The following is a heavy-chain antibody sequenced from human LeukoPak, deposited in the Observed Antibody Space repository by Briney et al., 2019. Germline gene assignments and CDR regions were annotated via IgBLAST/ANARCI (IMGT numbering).Heavy chain of an antibody. CDR2: ILYDGSNK. J-gene: IGHJ6*02. CDR1: GFTFSSYG. CDR3: AKELQDSWLFDYYYYGMDV. Sequence: GGSLRLSCAASGFTFSSYGMHWVRQAPGKGLEWVAVILYDGSNKYYADSVKGRFTISRDNSKNTLYLQMNSLRAEDTAVYYCAKELQDSWLFDYYYYGMDVWGQGTTVTVSS. D-gene: IGHD4-11*01. V-gene: IGHV3-30*18.